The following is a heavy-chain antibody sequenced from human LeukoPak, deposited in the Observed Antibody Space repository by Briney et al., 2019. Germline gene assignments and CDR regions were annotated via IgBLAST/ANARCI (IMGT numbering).Heavy chain of an antibody. D-gene: IGHD6-13*01. CDR3: ARGPDSSNWYEPVDY. V-gene: IGHV3-66*01. CDR1: GFTVSINY. CDR2: IYSGGST. Sequence: AGGSLRLSCAASGFTVSINYMSWVRQAPGKGLEWVSVIYSGGSTYHADSVKGRFTISRDNSKNTVYLQMNSLRAEDTAVYYCARGPDSSNWYEPVDYWGQGTLVTVSS. J-gene: IGHJ4*02.